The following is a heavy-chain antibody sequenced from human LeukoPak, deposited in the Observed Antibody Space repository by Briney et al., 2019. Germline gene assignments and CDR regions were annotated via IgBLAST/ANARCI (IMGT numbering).Heavy chain of an antibody. Sequence: SETLSLTCTVSGGSITTYYWSWIRQHPGKGLEWIGYIYYSGSTYYNPSLKSRVTISVDTSKNQFSLKLSSVTAADTAVYYCAAGTGNYYMDVWGKGTTVTVSS. CDR1: GGSITTYY. V-gene: IGHV4-59*06. D-gene: IGHD1-1*01. CDR2: IYYSGST. CDR3: AAGTGNYYMDV. J-gene: IGHJ6*03.